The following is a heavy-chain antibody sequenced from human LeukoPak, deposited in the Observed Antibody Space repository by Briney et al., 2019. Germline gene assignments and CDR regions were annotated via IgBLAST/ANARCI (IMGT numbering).Heavy chain of an antibody. J-gene: IGHJ4*02. Sequence: SETLSLTCTVSGDSISNYYWSWIRQPAGKGLEWIGRIYTSGSTNYNPSLKSRVTISVDTSKNQFSLKLSSVTAADTAVYYCARVPLPLKLGIPPPYYFDYWGQGTLVTVSS. CDR1: GDSISNYY. CDR3: ARVPLPLKLGIPPPYYFDY. V-gene: IGHV4-4*07. CDR2: IYTSGST. D-gene: IGHD7-27*01.